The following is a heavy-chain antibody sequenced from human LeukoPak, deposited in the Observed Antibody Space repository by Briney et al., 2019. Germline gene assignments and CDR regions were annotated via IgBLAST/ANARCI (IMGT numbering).Heavy chain of an antibody. CDR1: GDSVSSVGYY. CDR2: IYYSGST. D-gene: IGHD2/OR15-2a*01. V-gene: IGHV4-31*02. CDR3: AIFTYFPDY. Sequence: SETLSLTCTVSGDSVSSVGYYWSWIRQHPGKGLEWIGYIYYSGSTDYNPSLKSRVSISVDTSKNQFSLKLNSVTAADTAVYYCAIFTYFPDYWGQGTLVTVSS. J-gene: IGHJ4*02.